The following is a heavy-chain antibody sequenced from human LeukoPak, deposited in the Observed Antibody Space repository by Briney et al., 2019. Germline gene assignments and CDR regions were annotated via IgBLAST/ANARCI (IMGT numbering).Heavy chain of an antibody. D-gene: IGHD6-19*01. J-gene: IGHJ5*02. CDR2: FSTSGST. CDR3: ARVLAVAGIVGWFDP. CDR1: GDSINFY. V-gene: IGHV4-4*07. Sequence: PSESLSLTCSVSGDSINFYWSWIRQAAGKGLEWIGRFSTSGSTDYNASLKSRVTMSVDTSKNQFSLKLSSVTAADTAVYYCARVLAVAGIVGWFDPWGQGTLVTVSS.